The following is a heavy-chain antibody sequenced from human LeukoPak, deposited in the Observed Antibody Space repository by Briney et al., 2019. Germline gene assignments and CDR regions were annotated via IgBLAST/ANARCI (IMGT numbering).Heavy chain of an antibody. CDR3: ARGPTDYYDTPFDY. D-gene: IGHD3-22*01. Sequence: GESLKISCKSSGLNFTTYWIGWVRQMPGKGLEWMGIIYPDDSDTRYSPSFQGQVTISADRSIGTAHLQWSSLKASDTAMYYCARGPTDYYDTPFDYWGQGTLVTVSS. CDR2: IYPDDSDT. V-gene: IGHV5-51*01. CDR1: GLNFTTYW. J-gene: IGHJ4*02.